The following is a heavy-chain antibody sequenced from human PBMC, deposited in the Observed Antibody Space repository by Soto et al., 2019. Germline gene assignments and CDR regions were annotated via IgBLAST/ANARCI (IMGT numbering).Heavy chain of an antibody. CDR1: GFTFSSYA. CDR3: VRDHRWAFDI. J-gene: IGHJ3*02. CDR2: IRGSGGST. Sequence: TGGSLSLSCAASGFTFSSYAMGWVRQAPGKGLEWVSAIRGSGGSTYYADSVKGRFTISRDNSKNTLYLQMNTLRHEDPAVYHCVRDHRWAFDIWGQGTVVTVSS. V-gene: IGHV3-23*01. D-gene: IGHD2-15*01.